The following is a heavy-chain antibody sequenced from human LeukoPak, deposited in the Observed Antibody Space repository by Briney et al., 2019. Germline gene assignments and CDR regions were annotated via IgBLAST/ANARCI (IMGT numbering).Heavy chain of an antibody. Sequence: SQTLSLTCAISGDSVSSNSAAWNWIRQSPSRGLEWLGRTYYRSKWYNDYAVSVKGRIAINPDTSKNQFSLQLNSVTSEDTAVYYCARAKGRSPLFDYWGQGTLVTASS. V-gene: IGHV6-1*01. J-gene: IGHJ4*02. D-gene: IGHD6-13*01. CDR2: TYYRSKWYN. CDR1: GDSVSSNSAA. CDR3: ARAKGRSPLFDY.